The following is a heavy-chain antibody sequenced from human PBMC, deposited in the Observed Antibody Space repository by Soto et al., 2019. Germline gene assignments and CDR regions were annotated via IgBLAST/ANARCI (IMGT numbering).Heavy chain of an antibody. D-gene: IGHD1-7*01. CDR2: ISGSGTTI. CDR1: GFTFSSSE. J-gene: IGHJ4*02. Sequence: GVSLRLSCAASGFTFSSSEMNWVRQAPGKGLEWVSYISGSGTTIYYAASVKGRFTISRDNAKNSLYLQMNSLRAEDTAVYYCARELAWHYDYWGQGTLVTVSS. CDR3: ARELAWHYDY. V-gene: IGHV3-48*03.